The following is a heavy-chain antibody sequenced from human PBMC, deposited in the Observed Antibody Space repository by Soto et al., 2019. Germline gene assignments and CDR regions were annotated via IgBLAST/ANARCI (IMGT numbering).Heavy chain of an antibody. CDR3: ERKGPNPVRGYLAS. Sequence: SETLSLTCTVSGGSISSSSYYWGWIRQPPGKGLEWIGSIYNSGSTYYNPSLKSRVTISVDTSKKQFSLKLSSVTAADTAVYYCERKGPNPVRGYLASGGQGPLVPAS. CDR2: IYNSGST. CDR1: GGSISSSSYY. D-gene: IGHD3-10*01. J-gene: IGHJ4*02. V-gene: IGHV4-39*01.